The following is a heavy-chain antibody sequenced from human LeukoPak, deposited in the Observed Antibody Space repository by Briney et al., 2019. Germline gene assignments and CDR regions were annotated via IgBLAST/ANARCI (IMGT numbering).Heavy chain of an antibody. V-gene: IGHV3-74*01. CDR3: ARAPAEIGGYYPEYFRH. Sequence: GGSLRLSCAASGFTFSRYWMHWVRQAPGKGLVWVSRIKSDGSTNYADSVKGRFTISRDNAKNTVSLQMNSLRAEDAGVYYCARAPAEIGGYYPEYFRHWGQGTLVTVSS. CDR2: IKSDGST. J-gene: IGHJ1*01. CDR1: GFTFSRYW. D-gene: IGHD3-22*01.